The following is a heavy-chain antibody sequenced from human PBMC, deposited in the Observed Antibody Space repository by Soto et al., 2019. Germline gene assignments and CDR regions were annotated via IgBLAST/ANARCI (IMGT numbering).Heavy chain of an antibody. Sequence: PGGSLRLSCAASGFTFSSYAMHWVRQAPGKGLEWVAVISYDGSNKYYADSVKGRFTISRDNSKNTLYLQMNSLRAEDTAVYYCARVSLIYDYVGGSYFNTWGQGTLVPVS. D-gene: IGHD3-16*01. CDR3: ARVSLIYDYVGGSYFNT. V-gene: IGHV3-30-3*01. J-gene: IGHJ5*02. CDR2: ISYDGSNK. CDR1: GFTFSSYA.